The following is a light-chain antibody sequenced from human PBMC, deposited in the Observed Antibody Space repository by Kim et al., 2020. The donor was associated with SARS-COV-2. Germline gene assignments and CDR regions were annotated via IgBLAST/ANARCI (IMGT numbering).Light chain of an antibody. CDR3: QQANSFPWT. CDR1: ERLTGW. CDR2: VTS. V-gene: IGKV1-12*01. J-gene: IGKJ1*01. Sequence: DIQLTQSPSFVSASVGDRVTITCRASERLTGWLAWYQQKPGKAPKLLIYVTSRLQNGVPSRFSGSGSETDFTLTIDNLQPEDFATYFCQQANSFPWTFGQGTKVDIK.